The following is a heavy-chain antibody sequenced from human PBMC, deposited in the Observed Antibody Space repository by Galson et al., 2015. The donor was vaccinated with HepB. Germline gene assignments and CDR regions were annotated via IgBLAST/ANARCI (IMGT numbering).Heavy chain of an antibody. J-gene: IGHJ6*02. CDR1: GGTFSRYA. D-gene: IGHD3-22*01. V-gene: IGHV1-69*04. Sequence: SVKVSCKASGGTFSRYAITWVRQAPGQGLARMGRIIPILDITNYAQKFQGRVTITADKSTTTAYMELSSLRSEDTAVYYCARGYYDSSGYYYYYYGMDVWGQGTTVTVSS. CDR2: IIPILDIT. CDR3: ARGYYDSSGYYYYYYGMDV.